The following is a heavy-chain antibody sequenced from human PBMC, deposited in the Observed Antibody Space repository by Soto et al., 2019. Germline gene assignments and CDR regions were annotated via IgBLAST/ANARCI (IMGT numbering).Heavy chain of an antibody. J-gene: IGHJ3*02. Sequence: GGSLRLSCAASGFTFSSYGMHWVRQAPGKGLEWVAVISYDGSNKYYADSVKGRFTISRDNSKNTLYLQMNSLRAEDTAVYYCAKDQDAYYDILNDAFDIWGQGTMVTVSS. CDR1: GFTFSSYG. CDR3: AKDQDAYYDILNDAFDI. D-gene: IGHD3-9*01. V-gene: IGHV3-30*18. CDR2: ISYDGSNK.